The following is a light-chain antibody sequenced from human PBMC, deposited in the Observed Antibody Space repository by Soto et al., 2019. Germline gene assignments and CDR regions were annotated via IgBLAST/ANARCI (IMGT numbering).Light chain of an antibody. CDR1: QSVTSSC. CDR2: TTS. V-gene: IGKV3-20*01. Sequence: EIVLTQSPATLSLSTGERATLSCTASQSVTSSCLAWYQRKPGQAPRLLIHTTSTRSTDIPDRFSGSGSGTDFTLTTSRLQPADFAVYYCQQCGGSPLFSFGPGTRVDI. J-gene: IGKJ3*01. CDR3: QQCGGSPLFS.